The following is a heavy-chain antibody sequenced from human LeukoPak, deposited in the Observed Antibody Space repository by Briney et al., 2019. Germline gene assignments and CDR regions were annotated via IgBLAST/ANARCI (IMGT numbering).Heavy chain of an antibody. J-gene: IGHJ6*04. CDR2: INLDGSQK. V-gene: IGHV3-7*01. CDR1: GFTVFNYW. CDR3: AELGITMIGGV. Sequence: GGSLRLSCAASGFTVFNYWMSWVRQAPGKGLEWVANINLDGSQKYYVDSLKGRFTISRDNAKNSLYLQMNSLRAEDTAVYYCAELGITMIGGVWGKGTTVTISS. D-gene: IGHD3-10*02.